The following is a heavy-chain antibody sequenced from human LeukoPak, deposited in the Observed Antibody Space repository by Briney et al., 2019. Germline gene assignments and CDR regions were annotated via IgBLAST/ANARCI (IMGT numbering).Heavy chain of an antibody. D-gene: IGHD3-16*02. J-gene: IGHJ4*02. CDR3: ARTPLGSDRYFDY. V-gene: IGHV4-39*07. Sequence: SETLSLTCTVSGGSISSSSYYWGWIRQPPGKGLEWIGSIYYSGSTHYNPSLKSRVTISVDTSKNQFSLKLSSVTTADTAVYYCARTPLGSDRYFDYWGQGTLATVSS. CDR1: GGSISSSSYY. CDR2: IYYSGST.